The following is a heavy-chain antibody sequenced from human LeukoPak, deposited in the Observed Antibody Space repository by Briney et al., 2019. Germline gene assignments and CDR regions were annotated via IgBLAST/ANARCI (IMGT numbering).Heavy chain of an antibody. J-gene: IGHJ2*01. Sequence: PSETLSLTCTVSGGSIISGDDCWSWIRQPAGKGLEWIGRIHASGSTHYNPSLQSRVTLSVDTSKKQIYLKLTSVTAADTAVYYCAREVGGYSYGYRPTELCWYFDLWGRGTLVTVSS. CDR3: AREVGGYSYGYRPTELCWYFDL. CDR2: IHASGST. V-gene: IGHV4-61*02. D-gene: IGHD5-18*01. CDR1: GGSIISGDDC.